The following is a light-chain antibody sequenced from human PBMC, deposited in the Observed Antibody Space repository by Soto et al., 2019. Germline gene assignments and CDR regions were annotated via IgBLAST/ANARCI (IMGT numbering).Light chain of an antibody. CDR2: GAS. V-gene: IGKV3-15*01. CDR1: QSVSSN. CDR3: QQYNNWPT. Sequence: EIVMTQSPATLSVSPGERATLSCRASQSVSSNLAWYQQKPGQAPRLLIYGASTRATGIPARFSGSGSGTESAITISSLQSEDFAVYYCQQYNNWPTFGPGTKVDIK. J-gene: IGKJ3*01.